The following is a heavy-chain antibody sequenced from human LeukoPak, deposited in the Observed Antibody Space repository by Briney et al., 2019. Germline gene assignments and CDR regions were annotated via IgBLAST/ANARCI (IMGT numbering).Heavy chain of an antibody. Sequence: GRSLRLSCAASGFTFSSYGMHWVRQAPGKGLEWVAFTRYDGSNKYYADSVKGRFTISRDNSKNTLYLQMNSLRAEDTAVYYCAKDRGSYSPYYFDYWGQGTLVTVSS. CDR2: TRYDGSNK. CDR1: GFTFSSYG. CDR3: AKDRGSYSPYYFDY. D-gene: IGHD1-26*01. V-gene: IGHV3-30*02. J-gene: IGHJ4*02.